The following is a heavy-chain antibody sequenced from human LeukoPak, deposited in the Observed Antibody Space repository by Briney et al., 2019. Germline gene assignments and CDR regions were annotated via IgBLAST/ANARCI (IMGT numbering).Heavy chain of an antibody. D-gene: IGHD2-2*01. CDR3: ARDRARWTAVIDIVVVPAAIGGAFDY. J-gene: IGHJ4*02. V-gene: IGHV3-11*01. CDR2: ISSSGSTI. Sequence: GGSLRLSCAASGFTFSDYYMSWIRQAPGKGLEWVSYISSSGSTIYYADSVKGRFTISRDNAKNSLYLQMSSLRAEDTAVYYCARDRARWTAVIDIVVVPAAIGGAFDYWGQGTLVTVSS. CDR1: GFTFSDYY.